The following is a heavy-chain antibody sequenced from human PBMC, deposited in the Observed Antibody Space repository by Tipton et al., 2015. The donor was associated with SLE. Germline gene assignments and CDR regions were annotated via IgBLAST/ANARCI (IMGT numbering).Heavy chain of an antibody. CDR3: AKDGYYYDSSGYGAFDI. J-gene: IGHJ3*02. V-gene: IGHV3-7*05. D-gene: IGHD3-22*01. CDR1: GFTFSSYW. Sequence: SLRLSCAASGFTFSSYWMSWVRQAPGKGLEWVANIKQDGSGKYYVDSVKGRFTISRDNAKNSLYLQMNSLRAEDTALYYCAKDGYYYDSSGYGAFDIWGQGTMVTVSS. CDR2: IKQDGSGK.